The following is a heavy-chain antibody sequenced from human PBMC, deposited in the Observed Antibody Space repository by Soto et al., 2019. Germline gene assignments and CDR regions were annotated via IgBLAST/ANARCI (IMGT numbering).Heavy chain of an antibody. CDR2: IYYNGYT. V-gene: IGHV4-39*01. CDR1: GGSFSSSSYY. J-gene: IGHJ4*02. CDR3: ARVIVNTVLAHESWDY. Sequence: QLQLQGSGPGLVKPSETLSLTCTVSGGSFSSSSYYWGWIRQPPGKGLEWIGSIYYNGYTYYNPSLQSPLTISIDTSKNQFFMKLVSVTAADSAVYYCARVIVNTVLAHESWDYWGQGTLVDVSS. D-gene: IGHD2-21*01.